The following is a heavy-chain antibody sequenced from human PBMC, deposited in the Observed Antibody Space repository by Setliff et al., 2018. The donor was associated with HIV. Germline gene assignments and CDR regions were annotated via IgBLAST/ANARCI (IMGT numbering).Heavy chain of an antibody. CDR3: ARGGGGYYYVGAVDI. Sequence: ASVKLSCKASGYTFTGYYMHWVRQAPGQGLEWMGWINPNSGNTGYAQKFQGRVTMTGNTSISTAYMELSSLRSEDTAVYYCARGGGGYYYVGAVDIWGQGTVVTVSS. V-gene: IGHV1-8*02. CDR1: GYTFTGYY. J-gene: IGHJ3*02. CDR2: INPNSGNT. D-gene: IGHD3-22*01.